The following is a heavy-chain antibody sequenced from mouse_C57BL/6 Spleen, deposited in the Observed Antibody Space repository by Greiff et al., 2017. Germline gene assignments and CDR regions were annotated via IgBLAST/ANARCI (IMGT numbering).Heavy chain of an antibody. CDR1: GYTFTSYW. D-gene: IGHD3-2*02. CDR2: IDPSDSYT. J-gene: IGHJ2*01. CDR3: ASGELRLPDY. Sequence: QVHVKQPGAELVKPGASVKLSCKASGYTFTSYWMQWVKQRPGQGLEWIGEIDPSDSYTNYNQKFKGKATLTVDTSSSTAYMQLSSLTSEDSAVYYCASGELRLPDYWGQGTTLTVSS. V-gene: IGHV1-50*01.